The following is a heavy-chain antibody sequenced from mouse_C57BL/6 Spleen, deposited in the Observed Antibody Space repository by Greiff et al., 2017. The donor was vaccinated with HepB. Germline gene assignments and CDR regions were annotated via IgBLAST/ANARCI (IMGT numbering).Heavy chain of an antibody. J-gene: IGHJ4*01. D-gene: IGHD2-2*01. CDR1: GFTFSNYW. CDR2: IRLKSDNYAT. V-gene: IGHV6-3*01. Sequence: DVMLVESGGGLVQPGGSMKLSCVASGFTFSNYWMNWVRQSPEKGLEWVAQIRLKSDNYATHYAESVKGRFTISRDDSKSSVYLQMNNLRAEDTGIYYYTVYYGYLYAMDYWGQGTSVTVSS. CDR3: TVYYGYLYAMDY.